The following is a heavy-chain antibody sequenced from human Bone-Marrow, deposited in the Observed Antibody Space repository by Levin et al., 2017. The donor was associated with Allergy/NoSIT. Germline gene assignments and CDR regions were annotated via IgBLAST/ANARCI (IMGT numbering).Heavy chain of an antibody. CDR2: IWFDGSNK. J-gene: IGHJ4*02. CDR3: ARSHLAVAGTYFDH. CDR1: GFPFSRYG. V-gene: IGHV3-33*01. Sequence: GGSLRLSCSASGFPFSRYGMHWVRQAPGKGLEWVAAIWFDGSNKYFGDSVKGRFTVSRDNSKNTLYLQMDSLRAEDTALYFCARSHLAVAGTYFDHWGQGTLVIVSA. D-gene: IGHD6-19*01.